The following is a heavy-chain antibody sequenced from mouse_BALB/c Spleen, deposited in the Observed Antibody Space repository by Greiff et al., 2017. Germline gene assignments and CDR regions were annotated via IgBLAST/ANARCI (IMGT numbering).Heavy chain of an antibody. Sequence: VHLVESGPGLVAPSQSLSITCTVSGFSLTSYDISWIRQPPGKGLEWLGVIWTGGGTNYNSAFMSRLSISKDNSKSQVFLKMNSLQTDDTAIYYCVRDRGVYWGQGTLVTVSA. D-gene: IGHD1-1*02. J-gene: IGHJ3*01. CDR1: GFSLTSYD. CDR3: VRDRGVY. V-gene: IGHV2-9-2*01. CDR2: IWTGGGT.